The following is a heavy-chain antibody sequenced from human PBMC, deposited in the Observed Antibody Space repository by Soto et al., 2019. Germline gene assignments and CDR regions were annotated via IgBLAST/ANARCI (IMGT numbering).Heavy chain of an antibody. Sequence: GGSLRLSCAASGFTFSNYAMNWVRQAPGKGPEWVSGISAGRSTYYADSVKGRFTISRDNSKSTLFLQMDSLRAEDTALYYCKKVRGAPVWGKGTTVTVSS. J-gene: IGHJ6*04. CDR3: KKVRGAPV. D-gene: IGHD4-17*01. CDR1: GFTFSNYA. CDR2: ISAGRST. V-gene: IGHV3-23*01.